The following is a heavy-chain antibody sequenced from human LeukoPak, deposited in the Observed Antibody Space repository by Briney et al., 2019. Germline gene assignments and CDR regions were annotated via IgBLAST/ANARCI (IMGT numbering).Heavy chain of an antibody. J-gene: IGHJ6*02. CDR2: ISAYNGNT. Sequence: GASVKVSCKASGYTFTSYGISWVRQAPGQGLEWMGWISAYNGNTNYAQKLQGRVTMTTDTSTSTAYMELRSLRSDDTAAYYCASLGYCSSTSCYAGRSYYYYYYGMDVWGQGTTVTVSS. CDR3: ASLGYCSSTSCYAGRSYYYYYYGMDV. D-gene: IGHD2-2*01. V-gene: IGHV1-18*01. CDR1: GYTFTSYG.